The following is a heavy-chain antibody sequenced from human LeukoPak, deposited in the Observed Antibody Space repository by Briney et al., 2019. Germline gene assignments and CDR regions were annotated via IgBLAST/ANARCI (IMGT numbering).Heavy chain of an antibody. CDR3: ARVNYYYYYMDV. Sequence: SETLSLTCTVSGGSISNYYWTWIRQPAGKGLEWIGRIYTSGGTNYNPSLKSRVTMSVDTSKNQFSLKLSSVTAADTAVYYCARVNYYYYYMDVWGKGTKVTISS. V-gene: IGHV4-4*07. CDR2: IYTSGGT. J-gene: IGHJ6*03. CDR1: GGSISNYY.